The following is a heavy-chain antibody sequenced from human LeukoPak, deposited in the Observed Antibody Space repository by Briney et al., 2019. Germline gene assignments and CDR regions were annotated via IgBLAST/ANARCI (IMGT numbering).Heavy chain of an antibody. V-gene: IGHV4-4*02. CDR1: GGSISSSNW. Sequence: PSETLSLTCAVSGGSISSSNWWGWVRQPPGKGVEWIGEIYHSGSTNYNPSLKSRVTISVDKSKNPFSLKLSSVTAADTAVYFCARLNYYGSGSYYPFFDYWGQGTLVTVSS. D-gene: IGHD3-10*01. J-gene: IGHJ4*02. CDR3: ARLNYYGSGSYYPFFDY. CDR2: IYHSGST.